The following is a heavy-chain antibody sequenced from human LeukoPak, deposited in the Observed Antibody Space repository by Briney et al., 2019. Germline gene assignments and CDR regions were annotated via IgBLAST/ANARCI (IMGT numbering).Heavy chain of an antibody. Sequence: SETLSLTCAVYGGSFSGYYWSWIRQPPGKGLEWIGEINHSGSTNYNPSLKSRVTISVDTSKNQFSLKLSSVTSAVTAVYYLVRGRRLKGRFGGVTNAFDIWGQGTMVTVSS. D-gene: IGHD3-16*01. V-gene: IGHV4-34*01. CDR1: GGSFSGYY. CDR3: VRGRRLKGRFGGVTNAFDI. CDR2: INHSGST. J-gene: IGHJ3*02.